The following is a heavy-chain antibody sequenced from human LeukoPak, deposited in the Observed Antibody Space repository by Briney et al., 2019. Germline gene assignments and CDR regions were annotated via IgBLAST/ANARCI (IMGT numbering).Heavy chain of an antibody. Sequence: ASVKVSCKASGYTFTSYDINWVRQATGQGLEWMGWMNPNSGNTGYAQKFQGRVTMTRNTSISTANMELSSLRSEDTAVYYCARGVHDILTGYFGENPYNWFDPWGQGTLVTVSS. V-gene: IGHV1-8*01. D-gene: IGHD3-9*01. CDR2: MNPNSGNT. CDR3: ARGVHDILTGYFGENPYNWFDP. J-gene: IGHJ5*02. CDR1: GYTFTSYD.